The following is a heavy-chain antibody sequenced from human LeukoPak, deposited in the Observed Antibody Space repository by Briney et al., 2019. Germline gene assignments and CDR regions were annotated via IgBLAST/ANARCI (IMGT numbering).Heavy chain of an antibody. J-gene: IGHJ5*02. CDR2: ISAYNGNT. Sequence: ASVKVSCKASGYTFTSYGISWVRQAPGQGLEWMGWISAYNGNTNYAQKLQGRVTMTTDTSTSTAYMELRSLRSDDTAVYHCARGYSSSWYVPHLDPWGQGTLVTVSS. V-gene: IGHV1-18*01. D-gene: IGHD6-13*01. CDR3: ARGYSSSWYVPHLDP. CDR1: GYTFTSYG.